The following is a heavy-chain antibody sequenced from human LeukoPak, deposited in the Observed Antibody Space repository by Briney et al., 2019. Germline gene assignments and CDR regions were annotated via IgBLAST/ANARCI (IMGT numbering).Heavy chain of an antibody. Sequence: GGSLRLSCAASGFTFDDYAMPWVRQAPGKGPEWVSGISWNSGSIGYADSVKGRFTISRDNAKNSLYLQMNSLRAEDTALYYCAKDPWGQLGVHYYFDYWGQGTLVTVSS. CDR2: ISWNSGSI. J-gene: IGHJ4*02. CDR3: AKDPWGQLGVHYYFDY. V-gene: IGHV3-9*01. D-gene: IGHD6-6*01. CDR1: GFTFDDYA.